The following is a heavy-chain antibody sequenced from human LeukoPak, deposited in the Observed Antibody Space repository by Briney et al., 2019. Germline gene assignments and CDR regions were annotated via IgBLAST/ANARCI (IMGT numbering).Heavy chain of an antibody. J-gene: IGHJ4*02. CDR3: ARDGYYYDDSGYFSF. Sequence: ASVKISCKASGYTFTAYYMHWVRHTPGQGLEWLGWITPNTGGTDYAQEIQGRVTMTRDTSISTAYMELSSLRSDDTAVYYCARDGYYYDDSGYFSFWDQGTLVTVSS. D-gene: IGHD3-22*01. V-gene: IGHV1-2*02. CDR1: GYTFTAYY. CDR2: ITPNTGGT.